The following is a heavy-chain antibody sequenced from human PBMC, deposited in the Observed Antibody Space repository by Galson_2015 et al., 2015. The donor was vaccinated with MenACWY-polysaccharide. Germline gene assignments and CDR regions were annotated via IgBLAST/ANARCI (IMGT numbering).Heavy chain of an antibody. V-gene: IGHV3-7*03. CDR2: IHLDGSEK. CDR3: ARDRCSSTSCPPEYFHR. D-gene: IGHD2-2*01. CDR1: GFTFSTYW. J-gene: IGHJ1*01. Sequence: SLRLSCAASGFTFSTYWMSWVRQAPGKGLEWVANIHLDGSEKYYVDSVRGRFTISRDNAKNSLYLQMNSLRADDTAVYYCARDRCSSTSCPPEYFHRRGQGTLVTVSS.